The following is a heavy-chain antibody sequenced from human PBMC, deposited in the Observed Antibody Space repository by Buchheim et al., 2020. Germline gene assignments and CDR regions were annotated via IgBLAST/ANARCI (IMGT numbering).Heavy chain of an antibody. CDR3: ARGVLGYCSSTSCAYYYYYGMDV. Sequence: QVQLVQSGAEVKKPGASVKVSCKASGYTFTSYDINWVRQATGQGLEWMGWMNPNSGNTGYAQKFQGRVTMTRNTSISTAYMELSSLGSEDTAVYCCARGVLGYCSSTSCAYYYYYGMDVWGQGTT. CDR2: MNPNSGNT. J-gene: IGHJ6*02. D-gene: IGHD2-2*01. V-gene: IGHV1-8*01. CDR1: GYTFTSYD.